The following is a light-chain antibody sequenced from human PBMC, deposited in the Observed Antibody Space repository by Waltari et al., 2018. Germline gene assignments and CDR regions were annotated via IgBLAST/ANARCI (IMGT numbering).Light chain of an antibody. V-gene: IGKV4-1*01. Sequence: DIVMTQSPYSLAVSLGERATINCKSSQSVLYSSNNKNYLHWYQQKPGQPPKLLIYWASTREAGVPDRFSGSGSGTDFTRTISSLQAEDVAVYYCQQYYSTPNTCGQGTKLEIK. CDR1: QSVLYSSNNKNY. CDR3: QQYYSTPNT. J-gene: IGKJ2*01. CDR2: WAS.